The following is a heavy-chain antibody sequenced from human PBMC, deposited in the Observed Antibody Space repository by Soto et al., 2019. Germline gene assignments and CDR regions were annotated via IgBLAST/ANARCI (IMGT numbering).Heavy chain of an antibody. Sequence: PSETLSLTCTVSGGSFSNTNYYWGWVRQPPGKGLEWIQSISYIGNTYYNPSLRSRVTMSVDPSKNQFSLKVSSVTAAHTAVYFCARLGGYYQALDHWSQGTLVTVSS. CDR3: ARLGGYYQALDH. CDR2: ISYIGNT. V-gene: IGHV4-39*01. CDR1: GGSFSNTNYY. D-gene: IGHD3-3*01. J-gene: IGHJ4*02.